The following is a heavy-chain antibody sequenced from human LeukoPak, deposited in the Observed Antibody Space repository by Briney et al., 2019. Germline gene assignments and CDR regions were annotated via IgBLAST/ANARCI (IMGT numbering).Heavy chain of an antibody. Sequence: GGSLRLSCAASGFTFSSYEMNWVRQAPGKGLEWISYIDSSGTVIYTADSVKGRFTTSRDNAANSLYLQMNTLTAGDTAVYYCARETINCGGDCYDYWGQGALVTVSS. CDR3: ARETINCGGDCYDY. CDR1: GFTFSSYE. CDR2: IDSSGTVI. V-gene: IGHV3-48*03. J-gene: IGHJ4*02. D-gene: IGHD2-21*01.